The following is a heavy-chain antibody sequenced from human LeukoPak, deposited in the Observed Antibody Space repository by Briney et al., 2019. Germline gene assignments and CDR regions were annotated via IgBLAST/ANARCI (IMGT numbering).Heavy chain of an antibody. CDR1: GGSFSGYY. D-gene: IGHD3-10*01. Sequence: SETLSLTCAVYGGSFSGYYWSWVRQPPGKGLEWMGEINHSGSTNYNPSLRSRGNISVDTSKNQFSLKLSSVTAADTAVYYCAKDGSGRQSYWFDPWGQGTLVTVSS. V-gene: IGHV4-34*01. J-gene: IGHJ5*02. CDR2: INHSGST. CDR3: AKDGSGRQSYWFDP.